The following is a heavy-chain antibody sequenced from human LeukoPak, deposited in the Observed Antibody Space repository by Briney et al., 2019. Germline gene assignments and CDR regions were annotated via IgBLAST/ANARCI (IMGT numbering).Heavy chain of an antibody. CDR2: IYHSGST. V-gene: IGHV4-38-2*01. D-gene: IGHD6-13*01. Sequence: SETLSLTCAVSHYSINNAYYWGWIRQPPGKGLEWIGNIYHSGSTNYNPSLKSRVTISVDTSKNQFSLKLSSVTAADTAVYYCARAVSYSSSWYYFDYWGQGTLVTVSS. CDR1: HYSINNAYY. J-gene: IGHJ4*02. CDR3: ARAVSYSSSWYYFDY.